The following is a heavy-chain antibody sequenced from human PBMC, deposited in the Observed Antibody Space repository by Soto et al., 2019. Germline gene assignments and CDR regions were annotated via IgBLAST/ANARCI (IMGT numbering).Heavy chain of an antibody. CDR3: ARGYYDSSGYYYLGWFDP. J-gene: IGHJ5*02. V-gene: IGHV4-59*01. CDR2: IYYSGST. CDR1: GGSISSYY. Sequence: SETLSLTCTVSGGSISSYYWSWIRQPPGKGLEWIGYIYYSGSTNYNPSLKSRVTISVDTSKNQFSLKLSSVTAADTAVYYCARGYYDSSGYYYLGWFDPWGQGTLVTVSS. D-gene: IGHD3-22*01.